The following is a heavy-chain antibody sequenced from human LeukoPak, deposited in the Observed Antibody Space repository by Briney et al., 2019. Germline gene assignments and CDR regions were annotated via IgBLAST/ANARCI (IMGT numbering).Heavy chain of an antibody. J-gene: IGHJ4*02. Sequence: SGTLSLTCAVSGGSISSSNWWSWVRQPPGKGLEWIGEIYHSGSTNYNPSLKSRVTISVDKSKNQFSLKLSSVTAADTAVYYCARVSIQLWSPRLLYYFDYWGQGTLVTVSS. CDR3: ARVSIQLWSPRLLYYFDY. CDR2: IYHSGST. D-gene: IGHD5-18*01. V-gene: IGHV4-4*02. CDR1: GGSISSSNW.